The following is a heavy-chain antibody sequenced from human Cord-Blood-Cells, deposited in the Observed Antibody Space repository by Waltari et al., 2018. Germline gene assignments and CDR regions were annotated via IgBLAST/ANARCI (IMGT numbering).Heavy chain of an antibody. D-gene: IGHD6-6*01. CDR1: RYTITGSS. Sequence: QMKLVQSAAAVTKPGASVKASCKAQRYTITGSSIHWVPQAPGQGLEWMGWIIPNSGGTNYAKKFQGLSTMTRDTSISTAYMELSRLRSDDTAVYYCARGHSSSSGDYYYGMDVWGQGTTVTVSS. V-gene: IGHV1-2*04. J-gene: IGHJ6*02. CDR3: ARGHSSSSGDYYYGMDV. CDR2: IIPNSGGT.